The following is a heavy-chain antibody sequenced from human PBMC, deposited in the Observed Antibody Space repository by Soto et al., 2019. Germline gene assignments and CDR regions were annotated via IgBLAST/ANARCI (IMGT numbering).Heavy chain of an antibody. V-gene: IGHV4-38-2*01. J-gene: IGHJ5*02. D-gene: IGHD3-22*01. CDR1: GYSISSGYY. CDR3: ARVVGSRGYYYRPTWLDP. CDR2: IYHSGST. Sequence: SETLSLTCAVSGYSISSGYYWGWIRQPPGKGLEWIGSIYHSGSTYYNPSLKSRVTISVDTSKNQFSLKLSSVTAADTAVYYCARVVGSRGYYYRPTWLDPWGQGTMVTVYS.